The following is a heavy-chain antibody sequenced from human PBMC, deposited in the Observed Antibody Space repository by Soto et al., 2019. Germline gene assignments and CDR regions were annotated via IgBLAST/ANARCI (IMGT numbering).Heavy chain of an antibody. D-gene: IGHD2-15*01. Sequence: SETLSLTCTVSGGSISSSSYYWGWIRQPPGKGLEWIGKIYYSGSTNYNPSLKSRVTISVDTSKNHFSLKLSSVTAADTAVYYCARELRYCSGGSCYIYFDYWGQGTLVTVSS. CDR1: GGSISSSSYY. V-gene: IGHV4-39*02. CDR2: IYYSGST. J-gene: IGHJ4*02. CDR3: ARELRYCSGGSCYIYFDY.